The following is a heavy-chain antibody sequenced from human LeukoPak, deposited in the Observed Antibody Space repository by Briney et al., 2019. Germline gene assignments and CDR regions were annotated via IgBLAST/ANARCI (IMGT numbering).Heavy chain of an antibody. D-gene: IGHD2-21*01. Sequence: ASVKVSCKASGYIFTGYSMHWVRQAPGQGLEWMGWINANSGDTDYAQKFQGRVTMTRDTSISTVYMELSRLRSDDTAVYYCARPPTTPYCGGDCYSDAFDIWGQGTMVTVSS. V-gene: IGHV1-2*02. J-gene: IGHJ3*02. CDR3: ARPPTTPYCGGDCYSDAFDI. CDR1: GYIFTGYS. CDR2: INANSGDT.